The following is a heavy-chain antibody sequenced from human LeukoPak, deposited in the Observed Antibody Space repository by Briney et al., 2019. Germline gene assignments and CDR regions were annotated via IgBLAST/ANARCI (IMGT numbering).Heavy chain of an antibody. V-gene: IGHV4-4*07. CDR1: GGSISSYY. CDR2: IYTSGST. Sequence: PSETRSLNYTVTGGSISSYYWSWIRQPAGKGLEWIGRIYTSGSTNYNPSLKSRVTMSVDTSKNQFSLKLSSVTAADTAVYYCARDDWYSSSWPGAFDNWGQGTMVTVSS. CDR3: ARDDWYSSSWPGAFDN. D-gene: IGHD6-13*01. J-gene: IGHJ3*02.